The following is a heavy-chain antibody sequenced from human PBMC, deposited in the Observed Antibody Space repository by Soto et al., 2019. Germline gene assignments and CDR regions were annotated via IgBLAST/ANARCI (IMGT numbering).Heavy chain of an antibody. CDR2: IIPVSGVP. CDR3: SRDSRTATLEF. D-gene: IGHD2-2*01. CDR1: GGTFDSFT. J-gene: IGHJ1*01. Sequence: QVQLVQSGAEVKQPGSSVKVSCTISGGTFDSFTISWVRQAPGQGFEWMGGIIPVSGVPSYSRHFQGRITIPAVASTGTAFMDLSGLKFGGTAVYFCSRDSRTATLEFWGQGTLVSVS. V-gene: IGHV1-69*01.